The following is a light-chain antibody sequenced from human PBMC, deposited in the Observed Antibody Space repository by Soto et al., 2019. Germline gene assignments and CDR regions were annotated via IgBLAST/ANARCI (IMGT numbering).Light chain of an antibody. J-gene: IGKJ1*01. CDR2: GAS. V-gene: IGKV3-15*01. Sequence: EKVMTQSPATLSMSPGERATVSCRASQSVGSFLAWYQQKPGQAPRLLIYGASTRATGIPARFSGSGSGTEFTLTISSLQSEDFAVYYCQQYTNWPSWSFGQGTKVE. CDR1: QSVGSF. CDR3: QQYTNWPSWS.